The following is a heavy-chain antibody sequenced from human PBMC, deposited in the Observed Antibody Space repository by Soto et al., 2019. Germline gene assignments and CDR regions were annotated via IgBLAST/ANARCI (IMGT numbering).Heavy chain of an antibody. CDR1: GGSISSSSYY. D-gene: IGHD3-10*01. V-gene: IGHV4-39*01. Sequence: QLQLQESGPGLVKPSETLSLTCTVSGGSISSSSYYWGWIRQPPGKGLEWIGSIYYSGSTYYNPSLKSRVTIPVDTPKNQSPVRLSSVPAADTVVYYWAKGGSGSYSNAFDIGGKGTMVPVPS. J-gene: IGHJ3*02. CDR2: IYYSGST. CDR3: AKGGSGSYSNAFDI.